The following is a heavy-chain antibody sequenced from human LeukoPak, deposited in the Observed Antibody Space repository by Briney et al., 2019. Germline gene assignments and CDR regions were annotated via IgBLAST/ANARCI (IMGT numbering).Heavy chain of an antibody. D-gene: IGHD4-23*01. Sequence: GGSLRLSCAASGFTFSSYGMSWVRQAPGKGLEWVANIKQDGSEKYYVDSVKGRFTISRDNAKNSLYLQMNSLRAEDTAVYYCARDRGGWTTVVTRKLDYYFDYWGQGTLVTVSS. CDR2: IKQDGSEK. V-gene: IGHV3-7*01. CDR3: ARDRGGWTTVVTRKLDYYFDY. J-gene: IGHJ4*02. CDR1: GFTFSSYG.